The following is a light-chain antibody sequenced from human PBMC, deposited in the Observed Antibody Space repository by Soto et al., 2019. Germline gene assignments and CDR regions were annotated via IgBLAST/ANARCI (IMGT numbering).Light chain of an antibody. V-gene: IGKV3-20*01. J-gene: IGKJ1*01. Sequence: EIVLTQSPGTLSLSPGEGATLSCRSSQYIASSYLAWYQQRRGQAPRLLIYGVSTGATGIPDRFSGSGSGTDFTLTISRLEPEDFAVYFCQVYGSSSKTFGQGTRVEFK. CDR2: GVS. CDR3: QVYGSSSKT. CDR1: QYIASSY.